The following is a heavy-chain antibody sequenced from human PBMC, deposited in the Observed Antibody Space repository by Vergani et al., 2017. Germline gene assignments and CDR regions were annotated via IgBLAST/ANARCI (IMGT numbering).Heavy chain of an antibody. V-gene: IGHV3-30-3*01. CDR1: GFTFSSYA. J-gene: IGHJ4*02. CDR3: ARDCLPFATYVIHYY. Sequence: VQLVESGGGLVPPGRSLRLSCAASGFTFSSYAMHWVRQAPGKGLEWVAVISYDGSNKYYADSVKGRFTISRDNSKNTLYLQMNSLRAEDTAVYYCARDCLPFATYVIHYYWGQGTLVTVSS. D-gene: IGHD3-16*01. CDR2: ISYDGSNK.